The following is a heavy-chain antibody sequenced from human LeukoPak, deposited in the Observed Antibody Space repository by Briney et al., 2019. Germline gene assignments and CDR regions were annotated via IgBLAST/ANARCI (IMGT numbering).Heavy chain of an antibody. CDR2: ISHAGTT. Sequence: SETLSLTCAVSGDSISSSYYWGWIRQPPGKGLEWIATISHAGTTYYNPSLKSRLTMSLDTSKMQFSLDLSSVTAADTAVYYCARRSYSSGWYYWGQGTLVTVSS. CDR1: GDSISSSYY. J-gene: IGHJ4*02. D-gene: IGHD6-19*01. V-gene: IGHV4-38-2*01. CDR3: ARRSYSSGWYY.